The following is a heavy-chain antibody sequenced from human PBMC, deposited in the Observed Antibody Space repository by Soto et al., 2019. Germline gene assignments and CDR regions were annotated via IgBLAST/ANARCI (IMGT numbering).Heavy chain of an antibody. J-gene: IGHJ4*02. D-gene: IGHD5-12*01. Sequence: ASVKVSCKVSGYTLTELSMHLVRQAPGKGLEWMGGFDPENGEIIYAQNFQGRVTMTEDTSTDTSYMDLSSLRAEDTAFYYCVKDHDEDFGYDLDYFKYWGQGTLVTVSS. V-gene: IGHV1-24*01. CDR3: VKDHDEDFGYDLDYFKY. CDR2: FDPENGEI. CDR1: GYTLTELS.